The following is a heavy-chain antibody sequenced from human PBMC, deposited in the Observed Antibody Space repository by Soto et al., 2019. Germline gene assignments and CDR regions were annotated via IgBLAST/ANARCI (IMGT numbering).Heavy chain of an antibody. CDR2: TYYRSKWYN. D-gene: IGHD3-9*01. V-gene: IGHV6-1*01. Sequence: SQTLSLTCAISGDSVSSNSAAWNWNRQSPSRGLEWLGRTYYRSKWYNDYAVSVKSRITINPDTSKNQFSLQLNSVTPEDTAVYYCARDLGILTGYSLYYYYGMDVWGQGTTVTVSS. CDR1: GDSVSSNSAA. CDR3: ARDLGILTGYSLYYYYGMDV. J-gene: IGHJ6*02.